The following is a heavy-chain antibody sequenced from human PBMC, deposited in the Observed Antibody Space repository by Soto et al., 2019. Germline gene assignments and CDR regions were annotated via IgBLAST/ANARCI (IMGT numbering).Heavy chain of an antibody. Sequence: ASVKVSCKVSGYTLTELSMHWVRQAPGKGLEWMGGFDPEDGETIYAQKFQGRVTMTEDTSTDTAYMELSSLRSEDTAVYYCETVHIVATIGDYWGQGTLVTVSS. CDR3: ETVHIVATIGDY. CDR2: FDPEDGET. J-gene: IGHJ4*02. D-gene: IGHD5-12*01. V-gene: IGHV1-24*01. CDR1: GYTLTELS.